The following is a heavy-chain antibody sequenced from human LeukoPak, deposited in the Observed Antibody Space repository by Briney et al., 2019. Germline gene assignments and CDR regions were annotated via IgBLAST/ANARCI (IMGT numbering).Heavy chain of an antibody. CDR2: IISSGGSP. J-gene: IGHJ4*02. Sequence: GRSLRLSLAASGFTFTIYAITWVRHPPGKGLEWVSPIISSGGSPYYVDSLKGRFTIPRDNSKNTLYLQMSSLPAEDTALYYCAKGGYSYGPWGQGTLVIVSS. V-gene: IGHV3-23*01. CDR1: GFTFTIYA. D-gene: IGHD5-18*01. CDR3: AKGGYSYGP.